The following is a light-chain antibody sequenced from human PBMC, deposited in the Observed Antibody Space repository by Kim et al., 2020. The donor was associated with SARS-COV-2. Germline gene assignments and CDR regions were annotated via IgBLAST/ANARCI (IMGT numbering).Light chain of an antibody. V-gene: IGLV1-47*01. J-gene: IGLJ2*01. CDR3: ATWDGVMRFV. CDR2: RSN. CDR1: SSNIGSNY. Sequence: QSELTQPPSASGTPGQRVTISCSGSSSNIGSNYVYWYQQLPGTAPRLLIYRSNQRPSGIPDRFSGSKSGTSASLAITGLRSDDEADYYCATWDGVMRFVFGGGTKLTVL.